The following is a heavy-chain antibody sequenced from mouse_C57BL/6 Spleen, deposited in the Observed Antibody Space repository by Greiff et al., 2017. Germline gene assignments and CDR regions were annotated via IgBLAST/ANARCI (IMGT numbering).Heavy chain of an antibody. CDR1: GFTFSSYA. V-gene: IGHV5-9-1*02. Sequence: EVQLVESGAGLVKPGGSLKLSCAASGFTFSSYAMSWVRQTPEKRLEWVAYISSGGDYIYYADTVKGRFTISRDNARNTLYLQMSSLKSEDTAMYYCTRSLTTVVEGWFAYWGQGTLVTVSA. CDR2: ISSGGDYI. D-gene: IGHD1-1*01. CDR3: TRSLTTVVEGWFAY. J-gene: IGHJ3*01.